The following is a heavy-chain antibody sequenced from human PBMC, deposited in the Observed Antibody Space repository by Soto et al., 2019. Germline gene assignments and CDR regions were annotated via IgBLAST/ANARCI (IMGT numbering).Heavy chain of an antibody. CDR3: ARDRERFDP. Sequence: SETLSLTCTVSGDPISSYYWICTLQTPGKGLEWIGYIYFSGSTNYNPSLKSRVTITVDTSKNQFSLKLSSVTAADTAVYYCARDRERFDPWGQGAQVTVSS. V-gene: IGHV4-59*01. D-gene: IGHD1-1*01. CDR1: GDPISSYY. J-gene: IGHJ5*02. CDR2: IYFSGST.